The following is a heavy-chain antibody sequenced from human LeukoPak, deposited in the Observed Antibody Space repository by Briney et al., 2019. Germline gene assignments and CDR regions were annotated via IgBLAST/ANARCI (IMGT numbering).Heavy chain of an antibody. CDR2: ISGSGGST. J-gene: IGHJ4*02. CDR3: AKAGRPGIAVAGRDYFDY. V-gene: IGHV3-23*01. D-gene: IGHD6-19*01. Sequence: GGSLRLSCAASGFTFGSYAMSWVRQAPGKGLEWVSAISGSGGSTYYADSVKGRFTISRDNSKNTLYLQMNSPRAEDTAVYYCAKAGRPGIAVAGRDYFDYWGQGTLVTVSS. CDR1: GFTFGSYA.